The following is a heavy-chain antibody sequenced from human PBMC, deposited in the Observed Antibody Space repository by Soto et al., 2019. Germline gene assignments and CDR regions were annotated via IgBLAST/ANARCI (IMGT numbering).Heavy chain of an antibody. J-gene: IGHJ4*02. V-gene: IGHV4-59*01. Sequence: SETLSLTCTVPGGSIGSYYGSWIRQPPGKGLEWIGYIYYSGSTNYNPSLKSRVTISVDTSKNQFSLKLSSVTAADTAVYYCARCAGDYDILTGYYSPGFPFAYWGQGTLVTVSS. D-gene: IGHD3-9*01. CDR3: ARCAGDYDILTGYYSPGFPFAY. CDR1: GGSIGSYY. CDR2: IYYSGST.